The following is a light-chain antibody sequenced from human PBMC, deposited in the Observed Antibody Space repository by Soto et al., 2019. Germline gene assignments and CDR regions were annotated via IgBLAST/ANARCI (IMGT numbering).Light chain of an antibody. CDR1: SSDVGTYNY. CDR2: DVS. Sequence: QSALTQPRSVSGSPGQSVTISCTGTSSDVGTYNYVSWYQQHPGKAPKVMIYDVSERPSGVPDRVSGSKSGNTASLTISGLQAEDEADYYCCSYAGSPRYVFGTGTKVTVL. V-gene: IGLV2-11*01. CDR3: CSYAGSPRYV. J-gene: IGLJ1*01.